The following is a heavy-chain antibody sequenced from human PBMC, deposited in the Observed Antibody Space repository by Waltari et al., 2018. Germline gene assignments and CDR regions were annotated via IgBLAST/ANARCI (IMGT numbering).Heavy chain of an antibody. CDR1: GFTFSSNG. J-gene: IGHJ6*03. D-gene: IGHD3-22*01. CDR2: IRYDGSNK. Sequence: QVQLVESGGGVVQPGGSLRLSCAASGFTFSSNGMPWVRQAPGKGLEWVAFIRYDGSNKYYADSVKGRFTISRDNSKNTLYLQMNSLRAEDTAVYYCAKDISDYYDSSGYLDVWGKGTTVTVSS. V-gene: IGHV3-30*02. CDR3: AKDISDYYDSSGYLDV.